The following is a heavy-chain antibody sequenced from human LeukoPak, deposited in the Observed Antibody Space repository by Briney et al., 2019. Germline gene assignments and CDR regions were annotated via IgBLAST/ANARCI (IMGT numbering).Heavy chain of an antibody. CDR2: LNWKGDST. CDR3: ARGPYYYYGMDV. V-gene: IGHV3-20*04. Sequence: GGSLRLSCAASGFTFDDYGMSWVRQAPGKGLEWVSGLNWKGDSTGYADSVKGRFTISRDNAKNSLYLQMNSLRAEDTAVYYCARGPYYYYGMDVWGQGTTVTVSS. CDR1: GFTFDDYG. J-gene: IGHJ6*02.